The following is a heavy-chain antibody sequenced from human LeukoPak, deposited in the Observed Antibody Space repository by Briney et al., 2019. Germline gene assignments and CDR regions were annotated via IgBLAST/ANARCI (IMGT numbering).Heavy chain of an antibody. CDR2: IYPGDSDT. V-gene: IGHV5-51*01. J-gene: IGHJ4*02. D-gene: IGHD6-19*01. CDR1: GYRFTTYW. Sequence: GESLKISCKGSGYRFTTYWIAWVRQMPGKGLEWKGIIYPGDSDTRYSPSFQGQVTISADMSISTAYLQWNSLKASDTAIYYCARMGGSGWAFDYWGQGTLVTVSS. CDR3: ARMGGSGWAFDY.